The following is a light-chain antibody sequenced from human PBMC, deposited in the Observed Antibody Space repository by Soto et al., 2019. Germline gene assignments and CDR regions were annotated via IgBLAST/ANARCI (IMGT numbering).Light chain of an antibody. J-gene: IGLJ7*01. CDR3: GSYTRPGTWV. Sequence: QSVLTQPASVSGFPGQSITISCTVTSSDVGAFNYVSWYQQHPGQAPKLVIYDVNNRSSGVSSRFYGSKSDNSAPLTISGLQADDEAAYYCGSYTRPGTWVFGGGTQLTVL. CDR1: SSDVGAFNY. V-gene: IGLV2-14*03. CDR2: DVN.